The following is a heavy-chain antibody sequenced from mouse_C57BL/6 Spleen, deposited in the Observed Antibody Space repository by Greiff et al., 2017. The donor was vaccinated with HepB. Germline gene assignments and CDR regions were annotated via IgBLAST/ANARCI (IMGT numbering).Heavy chain of an antibody. J-gene: IGHJ2*01. Sequence: VQLQQSGAELVKPGASVKLSCKASGYTFTSYWMHWVKQRPGQGLEWIGMIHPNSGSTNYNEKFKSKATLTVDKSSSTAYMQLSSLTSEDSAVYHCAITTVVPYFDYWGQSTTLTVSS. D-gene: IGHD1-1*01. V-gene: IGHV1-64*01. CDR3: AITTVVPYFDY. CDR2: IHPNSGST. CDR1: GYTFTSYW.